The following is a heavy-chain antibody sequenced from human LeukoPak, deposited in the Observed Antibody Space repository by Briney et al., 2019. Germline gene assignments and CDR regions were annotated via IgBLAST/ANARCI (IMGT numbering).Heavy chain of an antibody. V-gene: IGHV5-51*01. J-gene: IGHJ5*02. D-gene: IGHD6-6*01. CDR3: ARQKADSSSSQWFDP. CDR1: GYNFTSYW. Sequence: GESLKISCKGSGYNFTSYWIGWVRQMPGKGLEWMGIIYPGDSDTRYSPSFQGQVTISADKSISIAYLQWSSLKASDTAMYYCARQKADSSSSQWFDPWGQGTLVIVSS. CDR2: IYPGDSDT.